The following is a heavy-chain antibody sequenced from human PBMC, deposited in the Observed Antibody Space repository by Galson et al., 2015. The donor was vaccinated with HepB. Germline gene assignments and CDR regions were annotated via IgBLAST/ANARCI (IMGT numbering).Heavy chain of an antibody. Sequence: SLRLSCAASGFTFSSYAMSWVRQAPGKGLEWVSAISGSGGSTYYADSVKGRFTISRDNSKNTLYLQMNSLRAEDTAVYYCAKDIDPYSSSRYYYWGQGTLVTVSS. CDR1: GFTFSSYA. V-gene: IGHV3-23*01. CDR2: ISGSGGST. D-gene: IGHD6-13*01. CDR3: AKDIDPYSSSRYYY. J-gene: IGHJ4*02.